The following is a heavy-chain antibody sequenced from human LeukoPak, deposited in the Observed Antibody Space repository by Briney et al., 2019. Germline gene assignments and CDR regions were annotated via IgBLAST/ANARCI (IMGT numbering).Heavy chain of an antibody. CDR1: GYTLTELS. Sequence: ASVKVSCKVSGYTLTELSMHWVRQAPGKGLEWMGGFDPEDGETIYAQKFQGRVTMTEDTSTDTAYMELSSLRSEDTAVYYCATDLSLGHPGMAYHFDHWGQGTLVTVSS. D-gene: IGHD5-24*01. J-gene: IGHJ4*02. V-gene: IGHV1-24*01. CDR2: FDPEDGET. CDR3: ATDLSLGHPGMAYHFDH.